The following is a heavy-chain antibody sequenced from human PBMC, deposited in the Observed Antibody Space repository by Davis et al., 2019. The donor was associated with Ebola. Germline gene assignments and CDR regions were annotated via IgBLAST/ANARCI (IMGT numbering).Heavy chain of an antibody. CDR2: IIPVFCIP. CDR3: ARDRYSDGRGHFFEQSH. V-gene: IGHV1-69*13. Sequence: SVKVSCKASGGTFSSYAISWVRQAPGQGLDWMGGIIPVFCIPKYAQKFQGRVTITADESTSTAYMELSSLRSEDTAVYYCARDRYSDGRGHFFEQSHWGQGTLVTVSS. J-gene: IGHJ4*02. CDR1: GGTFSSYA. D-gene: IGHD3-22*01.